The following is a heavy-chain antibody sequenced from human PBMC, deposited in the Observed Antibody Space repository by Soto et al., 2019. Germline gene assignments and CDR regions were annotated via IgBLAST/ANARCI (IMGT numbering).Heavy chain of an antibody. CDR2: IYYSGST. D-gene: IGHD3-10*01. J-gene: IGHJ6*02. CDR3: ARVYYGSGRLWDYYYYGMDV. CDR1: GGSISSGGYY. Sequence: SETLSLTCTVSGGSISSGGYYWSWIRQHPGKGLEWIGYIYYSGSTYYNPSLKSRVTISVDTSKNQFSLKLSSVTAADTAVYYCARVYYGSGRLWDYYYYGMDVWGQGTTVTVSS. V-gene: IGHV4-31*03.